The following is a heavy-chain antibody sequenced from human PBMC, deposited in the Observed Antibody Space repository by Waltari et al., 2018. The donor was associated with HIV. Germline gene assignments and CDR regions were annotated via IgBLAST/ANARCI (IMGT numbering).Heavy chain of an antibody. V-gene: IGHV4-61*02. CDR2: IYTSGST. D-gene: IGHD5-18*01. CDR1: GGSIRSGSYS. J-gene: IGHJ4*02. CDR3: ASQYSYGLRPNFFDY. Sequence: QVKLQESGPGLVKPSQTLSLTCTVSGGSIRSGSYSWSWIRQPAGKGLEWIGRIYTSGSTNYNPSLKSRVSISVATSKIQFSLKLSSVTAADTAVYYCASQYSYGLRPNFFDYWGQGTLVTVSS.